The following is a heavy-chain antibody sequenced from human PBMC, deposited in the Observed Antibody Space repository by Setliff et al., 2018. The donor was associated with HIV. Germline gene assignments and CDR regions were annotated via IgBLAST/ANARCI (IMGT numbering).Heavy chain of an antibody. D-gene: IGHD3-22*01. CDR3: ARGRYFSYGTSGYYLDY. Sequence: PSETLSLTCGVSGESLSPYYWSWIRQPPGKGLEWIGEINYSGSHNYNPSLKSRVTISVDTSKNQFALKLSSVTAADTAVYYCARGRYFSYGTSGYYLDYWGQGAPVTVSS. V-gene: IGHV4-34*01. CDR2: INYSGSH. CDR1: GESLSPYY. J-gene: IGHJ4*02.